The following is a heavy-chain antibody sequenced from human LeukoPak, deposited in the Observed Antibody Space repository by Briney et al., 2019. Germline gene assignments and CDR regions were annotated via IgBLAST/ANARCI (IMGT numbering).Heavy chain of an antibody. Sequence: GYTFTXYYVHWVRQAPGQGLEWMGVIKPSDGFTSYAQKFQGRLTVTRDMSTSTVYMELNSLRSEDTAVYFCGREIEGTTDYWGQGTLVTVSS. CDR3: GREIEGTTDY. J-gene: IGHJ4*02. CDR1: GYTFTXYY. D-gene: IGHD1-7*01. CDR2: IKPSDGFT. V-gene: IGHV1-46*01.